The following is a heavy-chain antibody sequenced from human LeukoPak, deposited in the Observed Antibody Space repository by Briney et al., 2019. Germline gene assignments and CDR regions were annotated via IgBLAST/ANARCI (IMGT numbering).Heavy chain of an antibody. CDR3: ARGQFPRYFDWIMGRGGYYFDY. Sequence: SQTLSLTCAVYGGSFSGYYWSWIRQPPGKGLEWIGEINHSGSTNYNPSLKSRVTISVDTSKNQFSLKLSSVTAADTAVYYCARGQFPRYFDWIMGRGGYYFDYWGQGTLVTVSS. V-gene: IGHV4-34*01. D-gene: IGHD3-9*01. CDR2: INHSGST. J-gene: IGHJ4*02. CDR1: GGSFSGYY.